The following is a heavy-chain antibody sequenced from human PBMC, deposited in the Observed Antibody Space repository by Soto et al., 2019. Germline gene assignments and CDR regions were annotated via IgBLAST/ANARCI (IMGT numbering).Heavy chain of an antibody. CDR1: GFTFSSYS. Sequence: GGSLRLSCAASGFTFSSYSMNWVRQAPGKGLEWVSAISGSGGSTYYADSVKGRFTISRDNSKNTLYLQMNSLRAGDTAVYYCAKDKYSSGLRGPVDYWGQGTLVTVSS. J-gene: IGHJ4*02. D-gene: IGHD6-19*01. V-gene: IGHV3-23*01. CDR3: AKDKYSSGLRGPVDY. CDR2: ISGSGGST.